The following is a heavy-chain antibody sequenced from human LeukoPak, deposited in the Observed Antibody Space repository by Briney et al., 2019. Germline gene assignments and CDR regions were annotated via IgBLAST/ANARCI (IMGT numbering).Heavy chain of an antibody. Sequence: RGGSLRLSCAASGFTFSSYAMHWVRQAPGKGLEWVAVMSYDGSNKYYADSVKGRFTISRDNSKNTLYLQMNSLRAEDTAVYYCASSSSVKDTAMVGLPAYWGQGTLVTVSS. CDR1: GFTFSSYA. V-gene: IGHV3-30*01. CDR2: MSYDGSNK. D-gene: IGHD5-18*01. CDR3: ASSSSVKDTAMVGLPAY. J-gene: IGHJ4*02.